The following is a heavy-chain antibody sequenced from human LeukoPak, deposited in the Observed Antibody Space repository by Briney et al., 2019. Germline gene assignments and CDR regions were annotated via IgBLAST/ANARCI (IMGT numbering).Heavy chain of an antibody. CDR2: INHSGST. CDR3: ASDSRVKYSASRVFDY. V-gene: IGHV4-34*01. Sequence: SETLSLTCAVYGGSFSGYYWSWIRQPPGKGLEWIGEINHSGSTNYNPSLKSRVTISVDTSKNQFSLKLSSVTAADTAVYYCASDSRVKYSASRVFDYWGQGTLVTVSS. J-gene: IGHJ4*02. CDR1: GGSFSGYY. D-gene: IGHD2-21*01.